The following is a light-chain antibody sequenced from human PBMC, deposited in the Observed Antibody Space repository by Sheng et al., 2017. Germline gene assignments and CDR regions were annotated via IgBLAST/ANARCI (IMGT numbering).Light chain of an antibody. CDR2: KDS. CDR1: ALPTKY. CDR3: LSADSSGTYPGV. V-gene: IGLV3-16*01. J-gene: IGLJ1*01. Sequence: SHELTQPPSVSVSLGQMARISCSGQALPTKYACWYQQKSGQFRLFVKYKDSERPSGIPEPLSGSSSGTIVTLTISGVQAEDEADYYCLSADSSGTYPGVFGTGTNVTVL.